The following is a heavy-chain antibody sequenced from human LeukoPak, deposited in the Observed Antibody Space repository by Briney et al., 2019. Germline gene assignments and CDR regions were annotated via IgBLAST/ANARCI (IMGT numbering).Heavy chain of an antibody. J-gene: IGHJ3*02. V-gene: IGHV3-21*01. CDR2: ISSSSSYI. Sequence: GGSLRLSCAASGFTFSSYSMNWVRQAPGKGLEWVSSISSSSSYICYADSVKCRFTISRDNAKNSLYLQMNSLRAEDTAVYYCARDYYASDAFDIWGQGTMVTVSS. CDR1: GFTFSSYS. CDR3: ARDYYASDAFDI. D-gene: IGHD3-10*01.